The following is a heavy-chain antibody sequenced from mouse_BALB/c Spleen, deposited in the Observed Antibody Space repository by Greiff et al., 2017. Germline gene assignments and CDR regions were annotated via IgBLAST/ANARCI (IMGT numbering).Heavy chain of an antibody. V-gene: IGHV1-9*01. J-gene: IGHJ3*01. CDR3: ARNYGSSYGFAY. CDR1: GYTFSSYW. Sequence: QVQLQQSGAELMKPGASVKISCKATGYTFSSYWIEWVKQRPGHGLEWIGEILPGSGSTNYNEKFQGKATITADTSSNTAYLQLSSLTSEDTAVYYCARNYGSSYGFAYWGQGTLVTVSA. CDR2: ILPGSGST. D-gene: IGHD1-1*01.